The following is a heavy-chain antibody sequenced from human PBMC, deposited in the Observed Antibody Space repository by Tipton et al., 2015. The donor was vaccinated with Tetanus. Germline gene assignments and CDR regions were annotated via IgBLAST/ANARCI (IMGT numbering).Heavy chain of an antibody. CDR3: ARGGTMDY. J-gene: IGHJ4*02. CDR2: INTDKGST. D-gene: IGHD1-1*01. CDR1: GYTFTSFG. Sequence: QLVQSGAEMKKPGASVKVSCKASGYTFTSFGINWVRQAPGQGLEWMGWINTDKGSTNYAQNLQGRVIMTTDTSTLTAYMELRSLRSDDTAVHYCARGGTMDYWGQGTLVTVSA. V-gene: IGHV1-18*01.